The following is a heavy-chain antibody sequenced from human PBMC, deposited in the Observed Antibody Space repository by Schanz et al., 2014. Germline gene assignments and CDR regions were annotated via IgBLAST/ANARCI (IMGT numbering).Heavy chain of an antibody. CDR1: GYTFTTYA. J-gene: IGHJ5*02. D-gene: IGHD3-9*01. CDR3: AKAEYDILTDSYSRLDP. V-gene: IGHV1-18*01. Sequence: QFQLVQSGAEVKKPGASVRVSCKASGYTFTTYAMSWVRQAPGQGLEWVGWISVYTGNTKYGQKDQGRVTMTADTSTNTAYMELRSLRSDDTAVYYCAKAEYDILTDSYSRLDPWGQGTLVTVSS. CDR2: ISVYTGNT.